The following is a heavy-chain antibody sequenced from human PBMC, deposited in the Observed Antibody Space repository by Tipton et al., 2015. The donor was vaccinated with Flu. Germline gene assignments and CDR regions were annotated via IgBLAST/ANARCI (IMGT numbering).Heavy chain of an antibody. D-gene: IGHD6-13*01. Sequence: SLTCTVSGGSISSYYWSWIRQPPGKGLEWIGYIYYSGSTNYNPSLKSRVTISVDTSKNQFSLKLSSVTAADTAVYYCARDSAAHYGMDVWGQGTTVTIS. V-gene: IGHV4-59*08. CDR2: IYYSGST. J-gene: IGHJ6*02. CDR3: ARDSAAHYGMDV. CDR1: GGSISSYY.